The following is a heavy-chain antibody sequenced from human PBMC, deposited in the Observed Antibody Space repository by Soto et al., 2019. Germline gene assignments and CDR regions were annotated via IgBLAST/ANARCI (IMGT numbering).Heavy chain of an antibody. CDR1: GYTFTSYD. J-gene: IGHJ6*03. V-gene: IGHV1-8*01. D-gene: IGHD3-3*01. Sequence: GASVKVSCKASGYTFTSYDINWVRQATGQGLEWMGWMNPNSGNTGYAQKFQSRVTMTRNTSISTAYMELSSLRSEDTAVYYCARGGRYDFWSGYYRRYYYYYYMDVWGKGTTVTVSS. CDR2: MNPNSGNT. CDR3: ARGGRYDFWSGYYRRYYYYYYMDV.